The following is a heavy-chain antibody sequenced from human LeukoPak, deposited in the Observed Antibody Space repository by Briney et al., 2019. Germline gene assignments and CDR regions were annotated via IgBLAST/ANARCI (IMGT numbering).Heavy chain of an antibody. Sequence: SETLSLTCAVYGGSFSGYYWSWISQPPGKGRGWVGEINHSGSTTYNPSLKSRVTISVDTSKNQFSLKLSSVTAADTAVYYCARGVVVSDYWGQGTLVTVSS. CDR1: GGSFSGYY. V-gene: IGHV4-34*01. J-gene: IGHJ4*02. CDR2: INHSGST. CDR3: ARGVVVSDY. D-gene: IGHD3-22*01.